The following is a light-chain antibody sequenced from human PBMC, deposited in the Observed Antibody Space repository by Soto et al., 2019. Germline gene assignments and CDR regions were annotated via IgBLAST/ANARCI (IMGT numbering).Light chain of an antibody. CDR1: QSISSNY. V-gene: IGKV3-20*01. J-gene: IGKJ1*01. Sequence: EIVLTQPPGTLSLSPGERATLSCWASQSISSNYLVWYQQHPGQAPRLLIYGASSRATGIPDRFSGSGSGTDFSLTIRRLEPDDFAVYYCQKYGNFWTFGQGTKVDNK. CDR3: QKYGNFWT. CDR2: GAS.